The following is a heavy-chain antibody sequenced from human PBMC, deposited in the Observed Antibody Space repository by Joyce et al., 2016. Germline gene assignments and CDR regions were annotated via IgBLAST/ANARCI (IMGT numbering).Heavy chain of an antibody. CDR2: IYDREST. Sequence: QVQLQESGPGVVKPSETLSLTCTVSGASISSYLWSWIRQSPGKGLEWIGDIYDRESTNYNPTLKSRVTISADTSRKQISLRVTSVTAADTAVYYCARDGGYCSGGICYTFFDYWGQGTLVTVSS. J-gene: IGHJ4*02. V-gene: IGHV4-59*01. D-gene: IGHD2-15*01. CDR1: GASISSYL. CDR3: ARDGGYCSGGICYTFFDY.